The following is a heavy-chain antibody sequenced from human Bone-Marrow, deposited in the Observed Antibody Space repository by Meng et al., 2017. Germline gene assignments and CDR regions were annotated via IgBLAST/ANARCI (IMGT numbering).Heavy chain of an antibody. Sequence: QVQPVESGAGVTKPGSSVNVSFKASGGTFSSYAISWVRQAPGQGLEWMGGIIPIFGTANYAQKFQGRVTITADESTSTDYMELSSLRSEDTAVYYCARDEGAVAGKNWGQGTLVTVSS. J-gene: IGHJ4*02. CDR1: GGTFSSYA. CDR3: ARDEGAVAGKN. CDR2: IIPIFGTA. V-gene: IGHV1-69*01. D-gene: IGHD6-19*01.